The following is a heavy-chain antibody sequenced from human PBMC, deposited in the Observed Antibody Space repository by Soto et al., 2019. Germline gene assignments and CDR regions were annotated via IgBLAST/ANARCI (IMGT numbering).Heavy chain of an antibody. Sequence: ASVKVSCKASGYTFTSYYMHWLRQAPGQGLEWVGFFNPASTDATHAQKFQGRVTMTKDTSTSTAYMELRSLRSDDTAVYYCARGQLDHGDPTVLDYWGQGTLVTVSS. CDR3: ARGQLDHGDPTVLDY. CDR2: FNPASTDA. V-gene: IGHV1-46*01. D-gene: IGHD4-17*01. J-gene: IGHJ4*02. CDR1: GYTFTSYY.